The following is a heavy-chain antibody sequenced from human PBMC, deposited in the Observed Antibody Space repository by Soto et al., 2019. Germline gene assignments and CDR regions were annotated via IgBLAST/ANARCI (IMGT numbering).Heavy chain of an antibody. CDR3: AGGYSGGWSKD. J-gene: IGHJ4*02. V-gene: IGHV1-8*01. D-gene: IGHD6-19*01. CDR1: GYTFTSYD. CDR2: MNPNSGNT. Sequence: QVQLVQSGAEVKKPGASVKVSCKASGYTFTSYDINWVRQATGQGLEWMGWMNPNSGNTGYAQKFQGRVTMTRNTSVRTAYMELGSLSSEVTAVFYCAGGYSGGWSKDWGQGTLVTVSS.